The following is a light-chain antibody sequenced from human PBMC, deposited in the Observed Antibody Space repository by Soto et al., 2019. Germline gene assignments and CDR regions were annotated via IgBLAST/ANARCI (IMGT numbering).Light chain of an antibody. CDR1: QSISSW. CDR3: QQYNSYSRT. J-gene: IGKJ1*01. CDR2: DAS. V-gene: IGKV1-5*01. Sequence: DIQMTQSPSTLSASVGDRVTITCRASQSISSWLAWYQQKPGKAPKLLIYDASSLESGVPSRFSGSGSGTEFTLTISSLQPDDLATYYCQQYNSYSRTFGQGTKVESK.